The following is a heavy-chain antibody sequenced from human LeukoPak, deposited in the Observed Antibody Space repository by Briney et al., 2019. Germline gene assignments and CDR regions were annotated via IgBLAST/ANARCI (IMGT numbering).Heavy chain of an antibody. Sequence: SETLSLTCAVYGGSFSGCYWSWIRQPPGKGLEWIGEINHSGSTNYNPSLKSRVTISVDTSKNQFSLKLSSVTAADTAVHYCARRRLRSHYFDYWGQGTLVTVSS. CDR3: ARRRLRSHYFDY. J-gene: IGHJ4*02. V-gene: IGHV4-34*01. CDR2: INHSGST. D-gene: IGHD5/OR15-5a*01. CDR1: GGSFSGCY.